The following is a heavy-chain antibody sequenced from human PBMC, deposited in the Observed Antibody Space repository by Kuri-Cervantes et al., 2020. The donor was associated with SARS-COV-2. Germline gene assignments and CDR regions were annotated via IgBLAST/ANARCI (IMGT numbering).Heavy chain of an antibody. V-gene: IGHV4-59*01. Sequence: SETLSLTCTVSDGSITDSAWGWIRQPPGKGLEWIGSLYYSASTNYKFYLKSRVTISIDTSKKQFSLKLSSVTAADTAVYYCARDQTPYYDFWSGYNYGMDVWGQGTTVTVSS. D-gene: IGHD3-3*01. CDR1: DGSITDSA. CDR3: ARDQTPYYDFWSGYNYGMDV. CDR2: LYYSAST. J-gene: IGHJ6*02.